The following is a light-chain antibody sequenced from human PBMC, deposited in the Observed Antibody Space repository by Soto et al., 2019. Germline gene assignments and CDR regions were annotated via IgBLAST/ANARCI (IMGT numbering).Light chain of an antibody. Sequence: QSALTQPASVSGSPGQSITISCTETSSDVGGYNYVSWYQQHPGKAPKLMIYDVSNRPSGVSDRFSGSKSGNTASLTISGLLAEDEADYYCCSYTSSSTDVFGTGTKLTVL. J-gene: IGLJ1*01. CDR2: DVS. CDR1: SSDVGGYNY. V-gene: IGLV2-14*03. CDR3: CSYTSSSTDV.